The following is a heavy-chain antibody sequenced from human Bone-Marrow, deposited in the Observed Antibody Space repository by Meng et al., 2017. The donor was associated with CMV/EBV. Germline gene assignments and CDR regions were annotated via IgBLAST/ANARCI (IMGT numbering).Heavy chain of an antibody. D-gene: IGHD3-3*01. Sequence: GESLKISCAASGFTFSDYYMSWIRQAPGKGLEWVSYISSSGSTIYYADSVKGRFTISRDNAKNSLDLQMNSLRAEDTAVYYCARDMHYDFWSGYYTPPSYYYGMDVWGQGTTVTVSS. CDR1: GFTFSDYY. CDR3: ARDMHYDFWSGYYTPPSYYYGMDV. V-gene: IGHV3-11*04. CDR2: ISSSGSTI. J-gene: IGHJ6*02.